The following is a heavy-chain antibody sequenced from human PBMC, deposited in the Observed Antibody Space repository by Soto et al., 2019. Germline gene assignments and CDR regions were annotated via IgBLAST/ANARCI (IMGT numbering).Heavy chain of an antibody. J-gene: IGHJ4*02. Sequence: HVQLQDSGRGLVKPSETLSLTCTVSSDSIGGENWWSWVRQPPGLGLEWIGEVFHTGGTNYNPSLKSRVTMEVDKSKNQFSLKLISATAADTAVYYCARVFSSGSGWMYYFDFWGQGTLVSVSS. D-gene: IGHD3-22*01. CDR2: VFHTGGT. CDR3: ARVFSSGSGWMYYFDF. CDR1: SDSIGGENW. V-gene: IGHV4-4*02.